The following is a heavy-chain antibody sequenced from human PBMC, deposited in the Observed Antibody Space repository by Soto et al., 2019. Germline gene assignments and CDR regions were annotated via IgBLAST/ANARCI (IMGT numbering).Heavy chain of an antibody. J-gene: IGHJ4*02. CDR3: SXXPLGSGSYPSHWGGLDY. D-gene: IGHD1-26*01. Sequence: QVQLVQSGAEVKKPGSSVKVSCKASGGTFSSYAISWVRQAPGQGLEWMGGIIPIFGTANYAQKFQGRVTITADESTSTAYMALSSLGSEDTAVYYFSXXPLGSGSYPSHWGGLDYWCQGPLLTVS. V-gene: IGHV1-69*01. CDR1: GGTFSSYA. CDR2: IIPIFGTA.